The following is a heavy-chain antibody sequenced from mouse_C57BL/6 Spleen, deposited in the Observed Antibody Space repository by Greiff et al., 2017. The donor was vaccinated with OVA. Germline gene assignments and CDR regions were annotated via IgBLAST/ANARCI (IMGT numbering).Heavy chain of an antibody. CDR3: ARDTTVDYAMDY. Sequence: VQLQQSGPELVKPGASVKISCKASGYSFTSYYIHWVKQRPGQGLEWIGWIYPGSGNTKYNEKFKGKATLTADTSSSTAYMQLSSLTSEDSAVYYCARDTTVDYAMDYWGQGTSVTVSS. CDR2: IYPGSGNT. D-gene: IGHD1-1*01. J-gene: IGHJ4*01. CDR1: GYSFTSYY. V-gene: IGHV1-66*01.